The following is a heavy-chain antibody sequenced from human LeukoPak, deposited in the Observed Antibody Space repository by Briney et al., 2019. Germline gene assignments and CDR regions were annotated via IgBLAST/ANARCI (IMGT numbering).Heavy chain of an antibody. CDR3: ARDPGYCSSTSCYGRGDAFDI. CDR1: GYTFTSYG. J-gene: IGHJ3*02. D-gene: IGHD2-2*01. V-gene: IGHV1-18*01. CDR2: ISAYNGNT. Sequence: ASVKLSCKASGYTFTSYGISWVRQAPGQGLEWMGWISAYNGNTNYAQKLQGRVTMTTDTSTSTAYMELRSLRSDDTAVYYCARDPGYCSSTSCYGRGDAFDIWGQGTMVTVSS.